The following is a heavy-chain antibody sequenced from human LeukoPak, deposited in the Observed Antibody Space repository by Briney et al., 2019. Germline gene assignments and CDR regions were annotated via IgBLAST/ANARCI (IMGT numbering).Heavy chain of an antibody. J-gene: IGHJ4*02. CDR3: AKLLAVTNSYYFIY. Sequence: GGSLRLSCAASGFTFSSYAMSWVRQAPGKGLECVSTISGSGSGGSTYYADSVKGRFTISRDNSKDTLYLQMNSLRAEDTAVHYCAKLLAVTNSYYFIYWGQGTLVTVSS. CDR2: ISGSGSGGST. D-gene: IGHD6-19*01. CDR1: GFTFSSYA. V-gene: IGHV3-23*01.